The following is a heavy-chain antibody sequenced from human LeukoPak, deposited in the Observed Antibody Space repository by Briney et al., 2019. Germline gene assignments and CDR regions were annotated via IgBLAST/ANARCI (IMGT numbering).Heavy chain of an antibody. D-gene: IGHD3-9*01. V-gene: IGHV3-11*01. CDR1: GFTFSDYS. CDR2: ISSSGSTI. Sequence: GGSWSLSCAASGFTFSDYSMSWIRQAPGKGLEWVSYISSSGSTIYYADSVKGRFTISRDNAKNSLYLQMNSLRAEDTAVYYCARGGVDYDILTGYSDYWGQGTLVTVSS. J-gene: IGHJ4*02. CDR3: ARGGVDYDILTGYSDY.